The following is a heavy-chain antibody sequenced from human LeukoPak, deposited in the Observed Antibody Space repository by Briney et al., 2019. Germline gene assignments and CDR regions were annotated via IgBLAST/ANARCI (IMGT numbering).Heavy chain of an antibody. CDR2: IYYSGST. Sequence: ASETLSLTCTVSGGSISSGDYYWSWIRQPPGKGLEWIGYIYYSGSTYYNPSLKSRVTISVDTSKNQFSLKLSSVTAADTAVYYCAISPGTAQYQYYYGSGSSRAFDIWGQGTMVTVSS. D-gene: IGHD3-10*01. J-gene: IGHJ3*02. CDR3: AISPGTAQYQYYYGSGSSRAFDI. V-gene: IGHV4-30-4*01. CDR1: GGSISSGDYY.